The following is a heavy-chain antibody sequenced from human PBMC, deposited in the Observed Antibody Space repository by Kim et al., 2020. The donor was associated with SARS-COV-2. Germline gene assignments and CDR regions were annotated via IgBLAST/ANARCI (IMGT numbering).Heavy chain of an antibody. CDR1: GGSISNSFYY. D-gene: IGHD3-22*01. J-gene: IGHJ4*02. CDR3: ARLPHDSSGYVDC. V-gene: IGHV4-39*01. CDR2: VYHSGST. Sequence: SETLSLSCTVSGGSISNSFYYWGWIRQRPGKGREWIGSVYHSGSTYDSPDLQSRVTVSVDTSKNQLYLKVTSVTAAATDVYFCARLPHDSSGYVDCWGQGILVTVSS.